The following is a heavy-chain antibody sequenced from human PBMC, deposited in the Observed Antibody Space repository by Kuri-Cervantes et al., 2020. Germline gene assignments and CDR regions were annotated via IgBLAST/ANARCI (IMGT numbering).Heavy chain of an antibody. CDR1: GFTFDDYA. J-gene: IGHJ3*02. Sequence: GESLKISCAASGFTFDDYAMHWVRQAPGKGLEWVSCISSSSSYIYYADSVKGRFTISRDNAKNSLYLQMNSLRAEDTAVYYCARDHPVTAAFDIWGQGTMVTVSS. D-gene: IGHD2-21*02. CDR3: ARDHPVTAAFDI. CDR2: ISSSSSYI. V-gene: IGHV3-21*03.